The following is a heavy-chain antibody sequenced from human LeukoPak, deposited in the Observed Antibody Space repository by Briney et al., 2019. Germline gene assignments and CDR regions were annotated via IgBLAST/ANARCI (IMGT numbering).Heavy chain of an antibody. Sequence: GGSLRLSCAASGFTFSSYGMHWVGQAPGKGLEWVAVISYDGSNKYYADSVKGRFTISRDNSKNTLYVQMNSLRADDTAVYYCAKRGSSGSYYFDSWGHGTLVTVSS. CDR3: AKRGSSGSYYFDS. V-gene: IGHV3-30*18. CDR2: ISYDGSNK. CDR1: GFTFSSYG. J-gene: IGHJ4*01. D-gene: IGHD6-19*01.